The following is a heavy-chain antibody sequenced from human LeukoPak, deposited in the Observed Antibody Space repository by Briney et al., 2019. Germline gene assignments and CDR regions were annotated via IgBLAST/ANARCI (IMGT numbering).Heavy chain of an antibody. V-gene: IGHV4-39*01. CDR3: ARHGGELLSTDFDN. D-gene: IGHD3-10*01. CDR1: GDSISSRSYY. Sequence: SETLSLTCTVSGDSISSRSYYWGWIRQPPGKGLEWIGSIYYSGSTYYNPSLKSRVTISVNTSKNQLSLKLSSVTAAVTAVYYCARHGGELLSTDFDNWGQGTLVTVSS. CDR2: IYYSGST. J-gene: IGHJ4*02.